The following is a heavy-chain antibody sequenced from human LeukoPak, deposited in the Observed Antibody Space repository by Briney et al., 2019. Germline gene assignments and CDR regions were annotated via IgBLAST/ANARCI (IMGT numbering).Heavy chain of an antibody. CDR1: GGSISSYY. CDR2: IYYSGST. V-gene: IGHV4-59*01. D-gene: IGHD1-1*01. CDR3: ARSAGGYYFDY. Sequence: PSETLSLTCTVSGGSISSYYWSWIRQPPGKGLEWIGYIYYSGSTNYNPSLESRVTISVDTSKNQFSLKLSSVTAADTAVYYCARSAGGYYFDYWGQGTLVTVSS. J-gene: IGHJ4*02.